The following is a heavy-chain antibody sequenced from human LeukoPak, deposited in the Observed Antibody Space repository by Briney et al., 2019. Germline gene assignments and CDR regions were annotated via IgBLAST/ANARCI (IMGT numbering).Heavy chain of an antibody. CDR2: ISTYNGNT. CDR3: ARGSSYGFSMGY. CDR1: GYTFTSYG. D-gene: IGHD5-18*01. Sequence: GASVKVSCKASGYTFTSYGINWVRQAPGQGLEWMGWISTYNGNTNYAQKLQGRVTMTTDTSTSKAYMELRSLRSDDTAVYYCARGSSYGFSMGYWGQGTLVTVSS. J-gene: IGHJ4*02. V-gene: IGHV1-18*01.